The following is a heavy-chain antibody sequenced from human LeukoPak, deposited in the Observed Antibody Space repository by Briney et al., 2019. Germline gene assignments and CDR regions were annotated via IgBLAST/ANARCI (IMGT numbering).Heavy chain of an antibody. Sequence: GGSLRLSCAASGFSFDDYAMHWVRQAPGKGLEWVSGINWNSGDINYADSVKGRFTISRVSARNSLYLQMNSLRAEDTALYYCAKDSSGYYNRFDSWGQGTLVTVSS. CDR3: AKDSSGYYNRFDS. CDR2: INWNSGDI. J-gene: IGHJ4*02. D-gene: IGHD3-22*01. CDR1: GFSFDDYA. V-gene: IGHV3-9*01.